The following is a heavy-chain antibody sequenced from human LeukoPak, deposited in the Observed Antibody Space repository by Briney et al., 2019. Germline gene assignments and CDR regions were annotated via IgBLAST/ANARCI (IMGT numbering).Heavy chain of an antibody. J-gene: IGHJ4*02. CDR2: ISYDGSNK. V-gene: IGHV3-30-3*01. CDR3: ARGPGITIFGVVIKPPDY. CDR1: GFTFSSYA. D-gene: IGHD3-3*01. Sequence: PGRSLRLSCAASGFTFSSYAMPWVRQAPGKGLEWVAVISYDGSNKYYADSVKGRFTISRDNSKNTLYLQMNSLRAEDTAVYYCARGPGITIFGVVIKPPDYWGQGTLVTVSS.